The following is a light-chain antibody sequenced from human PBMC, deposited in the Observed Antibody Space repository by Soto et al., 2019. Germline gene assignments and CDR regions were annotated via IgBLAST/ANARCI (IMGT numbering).Light chain of an antibody. Sequence: QSALTQPASVSGSPGQSITISCTGTSSDVGSYNLVSWYQQHPGKAPKLMIYEGNKRPSGVSNRFFGSKSVNTASLTISGLQAEDEADSCCCSFATSSASVLFGGGTKLTVL. CDR1: SSDVGSYNL. CDR3: CSFATSSASVL. J-gene: IGLJ2*01. CDR2: EGN. V-gene: IGLV2-23*01.